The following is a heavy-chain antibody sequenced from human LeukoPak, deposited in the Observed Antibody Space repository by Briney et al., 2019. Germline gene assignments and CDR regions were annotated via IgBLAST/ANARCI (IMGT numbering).Heavy chain of an antibody. J-gene: IGHJ4*02. CDR2: IKQDGSEK. Sequence: QSGGSLRLSCVGSGFTFSDYWMSWVRQAPGKGLEWVANIKQDGSEKDYVDALKGRFTISGDNAKNSLYLQMNSLRAEDTAVYYCARWLELMRNFDWWGQGTLVTVSS. CDR1: GFTFSDYW. V-gene: IGHV3-7*01. D-gene: IGHD5-24*01. CDR3: ARWLELMRNFDW.